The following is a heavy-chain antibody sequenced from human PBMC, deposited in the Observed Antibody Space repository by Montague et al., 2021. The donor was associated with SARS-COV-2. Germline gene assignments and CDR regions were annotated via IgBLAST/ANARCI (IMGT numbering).Heavy chain of an antibody. V-gene: IGHV4-61*01. CDR2: IYYRGSN. J-gene: IGHJ1*01. CDR1: GASVRSGNSN. Sequence: SETLSLTCTVSGASVRSGNSNWNWLQQPPGKGLEWIGYIYYRGSNKSSPPLKSRVTISMDTYKNQLYVKVISATAADTAVYYCSRIGYERVGYYYIYPNWGQGTLVTVSS. CDR3: SRIGYERVGYYYIYPN. D-gene: IGHD3-22*01.